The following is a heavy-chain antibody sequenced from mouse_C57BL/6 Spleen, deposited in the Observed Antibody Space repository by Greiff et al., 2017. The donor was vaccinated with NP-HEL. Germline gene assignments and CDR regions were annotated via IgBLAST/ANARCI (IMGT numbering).Heavy chain of an antibody. CDR2: IDPSDSYT. J-gene: IGHJ3*01. CDR1: GYTFTSYW. Sequence: QVQLQQPGAELVKPGASVKLSCKASGYTFTSYWMPWVKQRPGQGLEWIGEIDPSDSYTNYNQKFKGKATLTVDTSSSTAYMQLSSLTSDDSAVYYCAGFSWFAYWGQGTLVTVSA. V-gene: IGHV1-50*01. CDR3: AGFSWFAY.